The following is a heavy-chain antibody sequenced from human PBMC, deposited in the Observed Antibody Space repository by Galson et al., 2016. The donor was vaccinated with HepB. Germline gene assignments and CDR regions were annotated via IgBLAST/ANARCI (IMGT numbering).Heavy chain of an antibody. D-gene: IGHD2-8*02. J-gene: IGHJ6*02. Sequence: SLRLSCAASGFSLSGYIMHWVRQAPGKGLEWVSSISSSSNYVYYADSVKGRFTVSRDNANTSLDLHMSSLRVEDTALYFCAREGYCTSAVCPIREKNHFYGMDVWGQETTVTVSS. CDR3: AREGYCTSAVCPIREKNHFYGMDV. V-gene: IGHV3-21*06. CDR1: GFSLSGYI. CDR2: ISSSSNYV.